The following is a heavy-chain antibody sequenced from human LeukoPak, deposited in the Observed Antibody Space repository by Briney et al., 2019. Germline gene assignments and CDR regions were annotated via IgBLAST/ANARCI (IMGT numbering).Heavy chain of an antibody. CDR2: INWNGGST. V-gene: IGHV3-20*04. CDR1: GFTFEDYG. J-gene: IGHJ4*02. Sequence: PGGSLRLPCAASGFTFEDYGMSWVRQAPGKGLEWVSGINWNGGSTGYADSVKGRFTISRDNAKNFLYLQMNSLRAEDTAVYYCAREGDGFNSVDYWGQGALVTVSS. D-gene: IGHD5-24*01. CDR3: AREGDGFNSVDY.